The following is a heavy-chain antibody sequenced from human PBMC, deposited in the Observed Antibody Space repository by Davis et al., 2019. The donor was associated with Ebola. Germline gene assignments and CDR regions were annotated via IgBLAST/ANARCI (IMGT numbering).Heavy chain of an antibody. CDR3: AKDTSNIWFDI. V-gene: IGHV3-23*01. Sequence: PGGSLRPSCAASGFVFRTYVMSWVRQAPGKGLEWVSTLGTSADTYYADSVKGRFTISRDNSKNTLYLQMNGLRVEDTAIYYCAKDTSNIWFDIWGQGTNVTVSS. CDR2: LGTSADT. D-gene: IGHD1-26*01. J-gene: IGHJ3*02. CDR1: GFVFRTYV.